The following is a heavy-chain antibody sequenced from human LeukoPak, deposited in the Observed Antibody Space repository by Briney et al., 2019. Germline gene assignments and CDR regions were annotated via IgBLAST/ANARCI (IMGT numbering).Heavy chain of an antibody. CDR2: IWYDGSNK. CDR3: ARDQGEIWFGELLVQIDY. V-gene: IGHV3-33*01. CDR1: GFTFSSYG. J-gene: IGHJ4*02. D-gene: IGHD3-10*01. Sequence: GGSLRLSCAAPGFTFSSYGMHWVRQAPGKGLEWVAVIWYDGSNKYYADSVKGRFTISRDNSKNTLYLQMNSLRAEDTAVYYCARDQGEIWFGELLVQIDYWGQGTLVTVSS.